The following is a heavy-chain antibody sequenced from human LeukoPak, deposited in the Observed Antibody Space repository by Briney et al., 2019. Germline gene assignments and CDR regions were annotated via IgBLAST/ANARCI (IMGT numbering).Heavy chain of an antibody. CDR1: GFTFSNAW. D-gene: IGHD2-2*01. J-gene: IGHJ4*02. CDR3: TTVGLAGGYCSSTSCYAEGDYFDY. V-gene: IGHV3-15*01. CDR2: IKSKTDGGTT. Sequence: PGGSLRLSCAASGFTFSNAWMSWVRQAPGKGLEWVGRIKSKTDGGTTDYAAPVKGRFTISRDDSKNTLYLQMNSLKTEDTAVYYRTTVGLAGGYCSSTSCYAEGDYFDYWGQGTLVTVSS.